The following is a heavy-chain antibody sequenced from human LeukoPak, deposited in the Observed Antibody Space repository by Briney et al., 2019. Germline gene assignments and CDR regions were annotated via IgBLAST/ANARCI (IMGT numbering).Heavy chain of an antibody. CDR3: ARGLSDSSSWSPYYFDH. V-gene: IGHV4-61*10. Sequence: SETLSLTCTVSGGSISSGSYYWSWIRQPAGKGLEWIGEINHSGSTNYNPSLKSRVTISVDTSKNQFSLKLSSVTAADTAVYICARGLSDSSSWSPYYFDHWGQGTLVTVSS. CDR2: INHSGST. D-gene: IGHD6-13*01. CDR1: GGSISSGSYY. J-gene: IGHJ4*02.